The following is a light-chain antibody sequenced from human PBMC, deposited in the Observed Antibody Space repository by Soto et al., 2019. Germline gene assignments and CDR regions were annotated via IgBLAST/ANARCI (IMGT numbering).Light chain of an antibody. CDR2: GAS. Sequence: EIVLTQSRCILSLSPGERATLSCRASQSVSSYLAWYQQKRGQAPRLLISGASSRATGIPDRFSGSGSGTDFTLTISRLEPEDFAVYYGQQYGSSPGTFGGGTKVEIK. V-gene: IGKV3-20*01. CDR3: QQYGSSPGT. CDR1: QSVSSY. J-gene: IGKJ4*01.